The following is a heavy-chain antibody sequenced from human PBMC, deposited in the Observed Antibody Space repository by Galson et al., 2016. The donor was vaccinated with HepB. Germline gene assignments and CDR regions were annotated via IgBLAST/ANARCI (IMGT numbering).Heavy chain of an antibody. D-gene: IGHD2-21*01. J-gene: IGHJ1*01. CDR3: RRECGGGEY. CDR2: INWNGDKT. CDR1: GFIFDDFD. V-gene: IGHV3-20*04. Sequence: SLRLSCAASGFIFDDFDMSWVRQGPEKGLEWVSGINWNGDKTGYADSVKGRFTISRDNIKKSLYLQMDNLRAEDTALYYCRRECGGGEYWGQATLVTVSS.